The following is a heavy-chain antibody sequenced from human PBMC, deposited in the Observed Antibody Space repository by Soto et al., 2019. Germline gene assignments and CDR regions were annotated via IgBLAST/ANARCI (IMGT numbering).Heavy chain of an antibody. V-gene: IGHV3-15*01. CDR3: TPLASGHYGYDF. CDR1: GFAFSDAS. Sequence: DVQLVESGGDLVQPGGSLRLSCAASGFAFSDASMSWVRQAPGKGLEWVGRIKTKSSGGTTDYAAPVKGRFTISRDDPNNTVYLQMDSLKDEDTDVYSCTPLASGHYGYDFWGQGTLVTVSS. D-gene: IGHD3-3*01. J-gene: IGHJ4*02. CDR2: IKTKSSGGTT.